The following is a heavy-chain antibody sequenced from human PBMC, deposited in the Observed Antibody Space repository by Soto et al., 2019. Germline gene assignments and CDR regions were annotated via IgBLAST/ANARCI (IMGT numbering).Heavy chain of an antibody. V-gene: IGHV3-30*03. J-gene: IGHJ4*02. CDR1: GFTFSNYG. Sequence: QVQLVESGGGVVQPGRSLRLSCAASGFTFSNYGIHWVRQAPGKGLDWVAVISYDGSIEYYSESVKGRFTMSRDNSENTVYLQMNSLRNEDTAVYFCGRDWVWFGAHPIDNWGQGTLVTVSS. D-gene: IGHD3-10*01. CDR3: GRDWVWFGAHPIDN. CDR2: ISYDGSIE.